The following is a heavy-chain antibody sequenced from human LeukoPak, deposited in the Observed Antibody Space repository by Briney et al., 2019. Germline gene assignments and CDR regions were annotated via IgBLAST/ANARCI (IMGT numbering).Heavy chain of an antibody. CDR1: GGSISSSSYY. V-gene: IGHV4-39*01. CDR3: ARREIVGGSYSAAPPPDY. Sequence: SETLSLTCTVSGGSISSSSYYWGWIRQPPGKGLEWIGSIYYSGYTYYNPSLKSRVTISVDTSKNQFSLKLSSVTAADTAVYYCARREIVGGSYSAAPPPDYWGQGTLVTVSS. CDR2: IYYSGYT. J-gene: IGHJ4*02. D-gene: IGHD1-26*01.